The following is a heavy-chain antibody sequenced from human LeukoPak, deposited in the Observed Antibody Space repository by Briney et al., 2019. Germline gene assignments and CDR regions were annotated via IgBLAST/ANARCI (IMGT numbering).Heavy chain of an antibody. J-gene: IGHJ4*02. CDR1: GGSISSYY. CDR2: IYYSGST. CDR3: ARGGSGHFDY. D-gene: IGHD3-10*01. Sequence: SETLSLTCTVSGGSISSYYWSWIRQPPGKGLEWIGYIYYSGSTNYNPSLKSRVTISVDTSKNQFSLKLSSVTAADTAVYYCARGGSGHFDYWGQGILVTVSS. V-gene: IGHV4-59*01.